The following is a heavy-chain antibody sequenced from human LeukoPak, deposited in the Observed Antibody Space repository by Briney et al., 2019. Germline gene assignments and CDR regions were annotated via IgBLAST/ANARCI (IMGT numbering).Heavy chain of an antibody. CDR2: INNDGSSK. V-gene: IGHV3-64D*06. Sequence: GGSLRLSRSASGFPFSSYPMHWVRQAPGKGLEYVSAINNDGSSKYYPDSVKGRFTISRDNSKNTLYLEMTSLRAEDTAVYCCVRAGIPVAGTRWFDPWGEGALVTVSS. CDR1: GFPFSSYP. J-gene: IGHJ5*02. D-gene: IGHD6-19*01. CDR3: VRAGIPVAGTRWFDP.